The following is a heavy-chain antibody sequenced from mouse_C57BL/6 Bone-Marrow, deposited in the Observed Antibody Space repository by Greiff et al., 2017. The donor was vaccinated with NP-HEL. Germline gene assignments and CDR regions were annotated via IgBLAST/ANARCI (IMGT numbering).Heavy chain of an antibody. CDR2: IDPSDSET. CDR3: ARSGTTVVAYYAMNY. CDR1: GYTFTSYW. J-gene: IGHJ4*01. V-gene: IGHV1-52*01. D-gene: IGHD1-1*01. Sequence: VQLQQPGAELVRPGSSVKLSCKASGYTFTSYWMHWVKQRPIQGLEWIGNIDPSDSETHYNQKFKDKATLTVDKSSSTAYMQLSSLTSEDSAVYYCARSGTTVVAYYAMNYWGQGTSVTVSS.